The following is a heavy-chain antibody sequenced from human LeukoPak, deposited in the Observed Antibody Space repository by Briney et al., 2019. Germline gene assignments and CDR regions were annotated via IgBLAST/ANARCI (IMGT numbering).Heavy chain of an antibody. J-gene: IGHJ6*02. D-gene: IGHD3-22*01. CDR2: ISGSGGST. CDR3: AKGTTMIVVVITSYYYYGMDV. V-gene: IGHV3-23*01. CDR1: GFTFSSYA. Sequence: GAFLRLSCAASGFTFSSYAMSWVRQAPGKGLEWVSAISGSGGSTYYADSVKGRFTISRDNSKNTLYLQMNSLRAEDTAVYYCAKGTTMIVVVITSYYYYGMDVWGQGTTVTVSS.